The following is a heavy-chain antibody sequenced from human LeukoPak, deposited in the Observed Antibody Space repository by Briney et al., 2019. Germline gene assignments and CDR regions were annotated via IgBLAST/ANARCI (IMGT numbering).Heavy chain of an antibody. Sequence: QPGGSLRLSCAASGFTFSIYEMNWVRQAPGKGLEWVSYISSSRSNTIYYADSVKGRFTISRDDAKNSLYLQMNSLRDEDTAVYYCARDGHAVVVVPAVAPGGTYYYGMDVWGQGTTVTVSS. J-gene: IGHJ6*02. CDR1: GFTFSIYE. D-gene: IGHD2-2*01. V-gene: IGHV3-48*03. CDR2: ISSSRSNTI. CDR3: ARDGHAVVVVPAVAPGGTYYYGMDV.